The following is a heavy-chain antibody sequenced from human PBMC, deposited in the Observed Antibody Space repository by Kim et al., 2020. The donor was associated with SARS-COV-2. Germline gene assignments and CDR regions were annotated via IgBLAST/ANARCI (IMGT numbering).Heavy chain of an antibody. Sequence: SETLSLTCTVSGGSISSSSYYWGWIRQPPGKGLEWIGSIYYSGSTYYNTSLKSRVTISVDTSKNQFSLKLSSVTAADTAVYYCARHYIAVEGDAFDIWGQGKMVTISS. V-gene: IGHV4-39*01. CDR1: GGSISSSSYY. CDR3: ARHYIAVEGDAFDI. J-gene: IGHJ3*02. CDR2: IYYSGST. D-gene: IGHD6-19*01.